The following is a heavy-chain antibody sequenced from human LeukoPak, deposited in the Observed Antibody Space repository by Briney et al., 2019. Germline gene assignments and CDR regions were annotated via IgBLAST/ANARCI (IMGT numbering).Heavy chain of an antibody. J-gene: IGHJ4*02. CDR2: IYYSGGT. CDR3: ARQPGELLTGYFDY. Sequence: SETLSLTCTVSGGSISSSSYYWGWIRQPPGKGLEWIGNIYYSGGTYYNPSLRSRAIISIDTSKNQFSLKLSSVTAADTAVYYCARQPGELLTGYFDYWGQGTLVTVSS. CDR1: GGSISSSSYY. D-gene: IGHD1-26*01. V-gene: IGHV4-39*01.